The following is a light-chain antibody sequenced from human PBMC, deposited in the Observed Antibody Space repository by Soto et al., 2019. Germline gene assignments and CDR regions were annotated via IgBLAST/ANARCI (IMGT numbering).Light chain of an antibody. CDR1: QSVSSN. J-gene: IGKJ1*01. V-gene: IGKV3-15*01. CDR3: QQYNTWPRT. Sequence: EIVMTQSPATLSVSPGERATLSCRASQSVSSNLAWYQQKAGQAPRLLIYTATTRAAGVPARFSGSGSGAEFTLTIDSLQSEDFGIYYCQQYNTWPRTFGQGTKVDIK. CDR2: TAT.